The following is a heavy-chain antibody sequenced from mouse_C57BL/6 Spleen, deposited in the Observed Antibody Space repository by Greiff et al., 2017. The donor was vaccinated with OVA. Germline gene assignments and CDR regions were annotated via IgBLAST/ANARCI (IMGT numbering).Heavy chain of an antibody. V-gene: IGHV1-81*01. CDR3: ARNYDTGGFDY. CDR2: IYPRSGNT. J-gene: IGHJ2*01. CDR1: GYTFTSYG. Sequence: QVQLQQSGAELARPGASVKLSCKASGYTFTSYGISWVKQRTGQGLEWIGEIYPRSGNTYYNEKFKGKATLTADKSSSTAYMALRSLTSEDSAVYFCARNYDTGGFDYWGQGTTLTVSS. D-gene: IGHD2-4*01.